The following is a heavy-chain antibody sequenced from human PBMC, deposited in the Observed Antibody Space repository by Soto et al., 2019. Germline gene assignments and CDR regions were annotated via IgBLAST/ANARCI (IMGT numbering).Heavy chain of an antibody. CDR3: ARVESGYYYPAY. J-gene: IGHJ4*02. CDR2: IYYSGST. Sequence: SLTCTVSGGSISSGGYYWSWIRQHPGKGLEWIGYIYYSGSTYYNPSLKSRVTISVDTSKNQFSLKLSSVTVADTAVYYCARVESGYYYPAYWGQGTLVTVSS. V-gene: IGHV4-31*03. CDR1: GGSISSGGYY. D-gene: IGHD3-22*01.